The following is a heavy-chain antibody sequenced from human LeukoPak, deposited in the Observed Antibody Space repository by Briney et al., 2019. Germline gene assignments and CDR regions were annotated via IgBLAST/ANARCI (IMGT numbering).Heavy chain of an antibody. CDR1: GGSFSGYY. CDR2: INHSGST. D-gene: IGHD6-6*01. CDR3: ARGLIAAPRRWSDP. V-gene: IGHV4-34*01. Sequence: SETLSLTCAVYGGSFSGYYWSWIRQPPGKGLEWIGEINHSGSTNYNPSLKSRVTISVDTSKNQFSLKLSSVTAADTAVYYCARGLIAAPRRWSDPWGQGTLVTVSS. J-gene: IGHJ5*02.